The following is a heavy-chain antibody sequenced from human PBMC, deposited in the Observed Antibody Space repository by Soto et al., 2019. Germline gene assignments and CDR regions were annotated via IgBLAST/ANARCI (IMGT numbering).Heavy chain of an antibody. J-gene: IGHJ6*02. CDR3: ARALRITIFGVVTHYYYYGMDV. D-gene: IGHD3-3*01. CDR1: GYTFTGYY. Sequence: QVQLVQSGAEVKKPGASVKVSCKASGYTFTGYYMHWVRQAPGQGLEWMGWINPNSGGTNYAQKFQGRATMTRDTSISTAYMELSRLRSDDTAVYYCARALRITIFGVVTHYYYYGMDVWGQGTTVTVSS. V-gene: IGHV1-2*02. CDR2: INPNSGGT.